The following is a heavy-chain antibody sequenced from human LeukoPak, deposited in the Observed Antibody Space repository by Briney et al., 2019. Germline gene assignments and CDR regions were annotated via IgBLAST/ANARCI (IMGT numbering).Heavy chain of an antibody. CDR1: GFPFSDYE. D-gene: IGHD6-13*01. Sequence: GGSLRLSCAASGFPFSDYEMNWVRQAPGKGLEWISYITHTGKSIYYADSVKGRFTISRDNAKNSLYLQMSSLRAEDTAVYYCGRIARHLAAANDYWGQGTLVTVSS. CDR3: GRIARHLAAANDY. J-gene: IGHJ4*02. CDR2: ITHTGKSI. V-gene: IGHV3-48*03.